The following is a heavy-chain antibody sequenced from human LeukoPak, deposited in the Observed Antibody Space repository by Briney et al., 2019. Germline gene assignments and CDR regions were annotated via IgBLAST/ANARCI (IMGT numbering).Heavy chain of an antibody. Sequence: HGGSLRLSCAASGFTFSSYAMSWVRQAPGKGLEWVAVIWYDGSNKYYADSVKGRFTISRDNSKNTLYLQMNSLRAEDTAVYYCASEGGTVSDDAFDIWGQGTMVTVSS. D-gene: IGHD1-14*01. J-gene: IGHJ3*02. CDR3: ASEGGTVSDDAFDI. CDR2: IWYDGSNK. V-gene: IGHV3-33*08. CDR1: GFTFSSYA.